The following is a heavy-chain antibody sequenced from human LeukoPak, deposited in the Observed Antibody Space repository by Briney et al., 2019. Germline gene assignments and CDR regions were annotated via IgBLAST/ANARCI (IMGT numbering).Heavy chain of an antibody. J-gene: IGHJ5*02. CDR2: SYYSGTT. CDR1: GGSISSYY. V-gene: IGHV4-59*01. CDR3: ARESSAGWFDP. Sequence: PSETLSLTCTVSGGSISSYYWNWIRQPPGKGLQCIGYSYYSGTTNYNPSRITRVTISVATSKNQYSLKLSSVTAADTAGDYCARESSAGWFDPWGQGTLVTVSS.